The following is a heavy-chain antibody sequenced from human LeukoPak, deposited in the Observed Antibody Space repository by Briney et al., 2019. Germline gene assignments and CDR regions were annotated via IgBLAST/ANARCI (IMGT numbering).Heavy chain of an antibody. Sequence: GGSLRLSCAASGFTFSSYEMNWVRQAPGKGLEVVSYISSSNIDTNYADSVKGRFTVSRDNAKNSLYLQMNSLRAEDTAVYYCARDGMGGYDYFDYWGQGTLVTVSS. CDR2: ISSSNIDT. J-gene: IGHJ4*02. CDR1: GFTFSSYE. D-gene: IGHD5-12*01. V-gene: IGHV3-48*03. CDR3: ARDGMGGYDYFDY.